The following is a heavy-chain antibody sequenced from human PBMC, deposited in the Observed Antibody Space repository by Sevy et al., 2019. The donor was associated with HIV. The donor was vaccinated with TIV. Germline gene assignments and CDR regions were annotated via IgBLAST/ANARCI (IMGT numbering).Heavy chain of an antibody. CDR2: LIGGGSRT. CDR3: AKRRVQSGLSGGGANYGMDV. D-gene: IGHD2-8*02. Sequence: GGSLRLSCAASGFPFSNYAMSWVRQAPGKGLEWVSTLIGGGSRTYYVDSVTGRFNISRDNSRNTLYLQMNSLRAEDTAIYYCAKRRVQSGLSGGGANYGMDVCGRGTTVTVSS. CDR1: GFPFSNYA. V-gene: IGHV3-23*01. J-gene: IGHJ6*02.